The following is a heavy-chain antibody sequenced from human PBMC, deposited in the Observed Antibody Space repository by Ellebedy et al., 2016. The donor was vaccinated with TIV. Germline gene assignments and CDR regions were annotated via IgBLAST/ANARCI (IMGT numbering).Heavy chain of an antibody. V-gene: IGHV3-74*01. Sequence: PGESLKISCAASGFTFTQYWLHWVRQAPGKGPVWVSRINSDGSSTTYADSVKGRFTISRDNAKNTLYLQMNSLRAEDTAVYYCARAGSSGWEAYFDLWGRGTLVTVSS. CDR3: ARAGSSGWEAYFDL. CDR2: INSDGSST. J-gene: IGHJ2*01. CDR1: GFTFTQYW. D-gene: IGHD6-19*01.